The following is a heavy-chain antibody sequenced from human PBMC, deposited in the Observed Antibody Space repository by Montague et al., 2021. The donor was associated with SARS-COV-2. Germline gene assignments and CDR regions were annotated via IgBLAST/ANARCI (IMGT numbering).Heavy chain of an antibody. CDR1: GGSVNSGSYH. CDR2: INHSGST. CDR3: ARGAPTITMIVVVFTGAGWYFDL. D-gene: IGHD3-22*01. J-gene: IGHJ2*01. V-gene: IGHV4-61*01. Sequence: SETLSLTCTVSGGSVNSGSYHWNWIRQPPGKGLEWIGEINHSGSTNYNPFLKSRVSISVDTSENQFSLKLSSVTAADTAVYYCARGAPTITMIVVVFTGAGWYFDLWGRGTLVTVSS.